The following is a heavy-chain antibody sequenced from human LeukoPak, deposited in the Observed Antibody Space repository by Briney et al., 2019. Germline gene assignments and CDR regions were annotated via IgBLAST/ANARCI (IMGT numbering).Heavy chain of an antibody. J-gene: IGHJ4*02. Sequence: SETLSLTCAVYGGSFSGYYWSWIRQPPGKGLEWIGEINHSGSTNYNPSLKSRVTISVDTSKNQFSLKLSSVTAADTAVYYCARGAHCSGGSCELDYWGQGTLVTVSS. CDR1: GGSFSGYY. V-gene: IGHV4-34*01. CDR2: INHSGST. CDR3: ARGAHCSGGSCELDY. D-gene: IGHD2-15*01.